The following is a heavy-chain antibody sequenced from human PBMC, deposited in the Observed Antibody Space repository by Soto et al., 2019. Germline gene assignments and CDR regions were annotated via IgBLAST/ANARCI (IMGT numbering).Heavy chain of an antibody. J-gene: IGHJ6*02. V-gene: IGHV4-34*01. CDR3: ARDRIPTGMDV. Sequence: SETLSLTCAVYGGSFSGYYLTWIRQPPGTGLEWIGEINHSGSTNYNPSLKSRVTISVDKSKNQFSLKLSSVTAADTAVYYCARDRIPTGMDVWGQGTTVTVSS. CDR1: GGSFSGYY. CDR2: INHSGST.